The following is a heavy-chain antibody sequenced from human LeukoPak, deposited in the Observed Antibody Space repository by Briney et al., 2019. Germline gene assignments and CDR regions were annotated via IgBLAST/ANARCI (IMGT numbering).Heavy chain of an antibody. D-gene: IGHD2-2*01. Sequence: SQTLSLTCTVSGGSISSGGYYWSWIRQHPGKGLEWIVYIYYSGSTYYNPSLKSRVTISVDTSKNQFSLKLSSVTAADTAVYYCARGPLFNQLLSFDPWGQGTLVTVSS. V-gene: IGHV4-31*03. CDR3: ARGPLFNQLLSFDP. CDR2: IYYSGST. J-gene: IGHJ5*02. CDR1: GGSISSGGYY.